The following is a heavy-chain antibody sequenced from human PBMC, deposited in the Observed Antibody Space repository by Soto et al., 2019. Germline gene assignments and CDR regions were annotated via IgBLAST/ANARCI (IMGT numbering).Heavy chain of an antibody. J-gene: IGHJ4*02. CDR3: ARDGGRHSGGIDY. D-gene: IGHD1-26*01. CDR1: GGTFSSYS. Sequence: QVQLVQSGAEVKKPGSSVKVSCKASGGTFSSYSINWVRQAPGQGLEWMGEIIPIFGTANYAQKFQGRVTIPADESTSTAYMALSSLRSVDTAVYYCARDGGRHSGGIDYLCQGTLVTVSS. CDR2: IIPIFGTA. V-gene: IGHV1-69*01.